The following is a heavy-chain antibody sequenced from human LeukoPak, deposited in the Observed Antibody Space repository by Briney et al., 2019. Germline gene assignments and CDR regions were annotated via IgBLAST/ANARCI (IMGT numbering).Heavy chain of an antibody. CDR3: ARGRKLLINYNWFDL. J-gene: IGHJ5*02. V-gene: IGHV7-4-1*02. Sequence: ASVKVSCKASGYTLTSYAMNWVRQAPGQGLEWMGWINTNTGNPTYAQGFTGRFVFSLDTSVSTAYLQISSLKAEDTAVYYCARGRKLLINYNWFDLWGQGTLVTVSS. CDR2: INTNTGNP. D-gene: IGHD2-15*01. CDR1: GYTLTSYA.